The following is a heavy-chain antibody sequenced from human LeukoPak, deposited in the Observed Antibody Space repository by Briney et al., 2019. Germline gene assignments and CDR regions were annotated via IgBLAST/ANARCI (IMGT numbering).Heavy chain of an antibody. CDR2: IWYDGTNK. J-gene: IGHJ4*02. CDR3: ARKYVAASDY. Sequence: PGKSLRLSCAASGFTFRSYGMHWVRQAPGKGLEWVAVIWYDGTNKDYAESVKGRFTISRDDSKNTLYLQMNSLRAEDTAVYYCARKYVAASDYWGQGTLVTVSS. CDR1: GFTFRSYG. D-gene: IGHD6-13*01. V-gene: IGHV3-33*01.